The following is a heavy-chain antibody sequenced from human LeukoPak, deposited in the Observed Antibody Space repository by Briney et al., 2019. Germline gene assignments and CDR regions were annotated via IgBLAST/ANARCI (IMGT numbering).Heavy chain of an antibody. CDR2: IYYSGST. V-gene: IGHV4-39*07. J-gene: IGHJ4*02. Sequence: SETLSLTCTVSGGFISSSSYYWGWIRQPPGKGLEWIGSIYYSGSTYYNPSLKSRVTISVDTSKNQFSLKLSSVTAADTAVYYCARDQLSFRDGSSSRFDYWGQGTLVTVSS. CDR1: GGFISSSSYY. CDR3: ARDQLSFRDGSSSRFDY. D-gene: IGHD5-24*01.